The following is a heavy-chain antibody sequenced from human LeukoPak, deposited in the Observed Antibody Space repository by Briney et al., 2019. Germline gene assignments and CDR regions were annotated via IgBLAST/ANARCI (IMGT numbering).Heavy chain of an antibody. J-gene: IGHJ4*02. V-gene: IGHV3-30-3*01. CDR2: ISYDGSNK. Sequence: GRSLRLSCAASGFTFSSYAMHWVRQAPGKGLEWVAVISYDGSNKYYADSVKGRFTISRDNSKNTLYLQMNSLRAEDTAVYYCAPGKGQQQYYFDYWGQGTLVTVSS. CDR1: GFTFSSYA. D-gene: IGHD6-13*01. CDR3: APGKGQQQYYFDY.